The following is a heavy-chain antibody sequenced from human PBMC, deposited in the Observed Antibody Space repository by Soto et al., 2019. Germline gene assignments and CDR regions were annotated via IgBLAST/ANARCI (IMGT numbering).Heavy chain of an antibody. Sequence: GSLRLSCAASGFTFISYAIRCVGQSPLKWREWVAVISYDGSNKYYADSVKGRFTISRDNSKNTLYLQMNSLRAEDTAVYYCARGSRPDYDFWSGYHNWFDPWGQGTLVTVSS. CDR2: ISYDGSNK. D-gene: IGHD3-3*01. CDR3: ARGSRPDYDFWSGYHNWFDP. J-gene: IGHJ5*02. CDR1: GFTFISYA. V-gene: IGHV3-30-3*01.